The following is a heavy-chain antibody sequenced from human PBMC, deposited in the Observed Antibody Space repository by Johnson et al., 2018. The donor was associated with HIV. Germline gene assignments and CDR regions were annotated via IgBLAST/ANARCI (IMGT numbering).Heavy chain of an antibody. CDR3: AREDGDSSSWAGAFDI. Sequence: VQLVESGGGLVKPGGSLRLSCAASGFTFSSYWMSWVRQAPGKGLEWVANIKQDGSEKYYVDSVKGRFTISRDNAKNSLYLQMNSLRAEDTAGYYCAREDGDSSSWAGAFDIWGQGTMVTVSS. J-gene: IGHJ3*02. CDR1: GFTFSSYW. V-gene: IGHV3-7*01. D-gene: IGHD6-13*01. CDR2: IKQDGSEK.